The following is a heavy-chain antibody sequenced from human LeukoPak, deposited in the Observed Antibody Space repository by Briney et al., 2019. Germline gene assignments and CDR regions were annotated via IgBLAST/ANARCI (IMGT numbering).Heavy chain of an antibody. V-gene: IGHV4-39*07. J-gene: IGHJ3*02. CDR3: ARGPYSYDSSGAFDI. D-gene: IGHD3-22*01. Sequence: PSETLSLTCTVSGGSISSSSYYWGWIRQPPGKGLECIGRISSSGSTNYNPSLESRVTISEDTSKNQFSLKLTSVTAADTAVYFCARGPYSYDSSGAFDIWGQGTMVTVSS. CDR2: ISSSGST. CDR1: GGSISSSSYY.